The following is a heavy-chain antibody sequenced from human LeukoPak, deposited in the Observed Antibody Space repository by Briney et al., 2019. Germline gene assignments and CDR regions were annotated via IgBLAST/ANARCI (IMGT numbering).Heavy chain of an antibody. Sequence: ETLSLTCAVYGGSFSGYYWSWIRQPPGKGLEWIGEINHSGSTNYNPSLKSRVTISVDTSKNQFSLKLSSVTAADTAVYYCAATYDSSGYSGLDYWGQGTLVTVSS. V-gene: IGHV4-34*01. CDR1: GGSFSGYY. J-gene: IGHJ4*02. CDR2: INHSGST. CDR3: AATYDSSGYSGLDY. D-gene: IGHD3-22*01.